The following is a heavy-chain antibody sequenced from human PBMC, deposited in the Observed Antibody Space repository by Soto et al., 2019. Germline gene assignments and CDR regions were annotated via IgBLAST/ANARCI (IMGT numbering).Heavy chain of an antibody. Sequence: GESLKISCKASGYSFTTYWIGWVRQMPGKGLEWMGIIYPYDSETRYSPSFQGQVTISADKSISAAYLQWSSPKASDTAMYYCARHLVGATRGNFDYWGQGTLVTVSS. CDR3: ARHLVGATRGNFDY. CDR2: IYPYDSET. CDR1: GYSFTTYW. D-gene: IGHD1-26*01. J-gene: IGHJ4*02. V-gene: IGHV5-51*01.